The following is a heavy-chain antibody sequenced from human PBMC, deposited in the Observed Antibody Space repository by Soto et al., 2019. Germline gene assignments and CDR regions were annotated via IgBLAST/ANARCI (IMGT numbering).Heavy chain of an antibody. CDR1: GFTFSSYS. CDR3: VRGVLTIPRY. V-gene: IGHV3-48*01. J-gene: IGHJ4*02. Sequence: PGGSLRLSCAASGFTFSSYSMNWVRQAPGKGLEWISYIASSSTNMYYADSVKGRFTISRDNAKNSLYLQMNSLTVEDTAVYFCVRGVLTIPRYWGQGTLVTVSS. D-gene: IGHD3-3*01. CDR2: IASSSTNM.